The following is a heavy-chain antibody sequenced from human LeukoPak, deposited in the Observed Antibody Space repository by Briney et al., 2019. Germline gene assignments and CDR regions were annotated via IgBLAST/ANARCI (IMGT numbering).Heavy chain of an antibody. CDR1: GYTFTSYY. CDR3: ARERAPYSGGWPYYYYYGMDV. D-gene: IGHD6-19*01. V-gene: IGHV1-46*01. J-gene: IGHJ6*02. Sequence: ASVTVSCKASGYTFTSYYMHWVGQAPGQGREWMGVINASGGSTNYAQKFQGRVTINRDSSTSTVYMELSRLRYEDTGVYYCARERAPYSGGWPYYYYYGMDVWGQGATFTVSS. CDR2: INASGGST.